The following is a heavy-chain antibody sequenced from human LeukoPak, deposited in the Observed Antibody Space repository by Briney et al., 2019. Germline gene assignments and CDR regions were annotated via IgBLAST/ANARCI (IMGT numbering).Heavy chain of an antibody. D-gene: IGHD3-10*01. V-gene: IGHV4-39*07. CDR1: GGYISSSSYY. Sequence: PSETLSLTCTVSGGYISSSSYYWGWIRQPPGKGLEWIGSIYSSGSTNYNPSLKSRVTMSVDTSKNQFSLKLSSVTAADTAVYYCARDLLYYGSGNWFDPWGQGTLVTVSS. CDR3: ARDLLYYGSGNWFDP. J-gene: IGHJ5*02. CDR2: IYSSGST.